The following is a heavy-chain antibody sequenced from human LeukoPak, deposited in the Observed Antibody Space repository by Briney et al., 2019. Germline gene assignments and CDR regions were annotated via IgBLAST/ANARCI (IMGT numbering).Heavy chain of an antibody. CDR2: IYYTGST. Sequence: SETLSLTCTVSGGSISSYYWSWIRQPPGKGLEWIGYIYYTGSTNYNPSLKSRVTISVDTSKNQFSLKLSSVTAADTAVYYCARYQDYYGSSGGHTLPDYWGLGTLVTVSS. V-gene: IGHV4-59*01. CDR3: ARYQDYYGSSGGHTLPDY. D-gene: IGHD3-22*01. J-gene: IGHJ4*02. CDR1: GGSISSYY.